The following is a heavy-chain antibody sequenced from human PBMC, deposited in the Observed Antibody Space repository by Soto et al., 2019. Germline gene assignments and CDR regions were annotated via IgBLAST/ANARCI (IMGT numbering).Heavy chain of an antibody. D-gene: IGHD2-15*01. J-gene: IGHJ4*02. CDR1: GGTFSSYA. Sequence: QVQLVQSGAEVKKPGSSVKVSCKASGGTFSSYAISWVRQAPGQGLEWMGGIIPIFGTANYAQKFQGRVTITADESTSTAYMELSSLRSEDTAVYCCARAGYCTGGSCYYRPYYFDYWGQGTLVTVSS. CDR2: IIPIFGTA. V-gene: IGHV1-69*01. CDR3: ARAGYCTGGSCYYRPYYFDY.